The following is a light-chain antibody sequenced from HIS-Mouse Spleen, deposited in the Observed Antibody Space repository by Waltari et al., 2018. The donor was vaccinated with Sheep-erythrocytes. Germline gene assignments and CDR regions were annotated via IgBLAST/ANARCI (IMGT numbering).Light chain of an antibody. CDR3: QQRSNWYT. CDR1: QSLLHSNGYNY. Sequence: DIVMTQSPLSLPVTPGEPASISCRSSQSLLHSNGYNYLDRYLQKPGQSPQLLIYLGSNRASGVPDRFSGSGSGTDFTLTISSLEPEDFAVYYCQQRSNWYTFGQGTKLEIK. V-gene: IGKV2-28*01. J-gene: IGKJ2*01. CDR2: LGS.